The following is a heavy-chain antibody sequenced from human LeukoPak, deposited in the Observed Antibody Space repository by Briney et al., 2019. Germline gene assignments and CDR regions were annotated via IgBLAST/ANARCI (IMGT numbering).Heavy chain of an antibody. D-gene: IGHD2-15*01. CDR1: GFTFSTYT. CDR3: AKVGYCSGGSCYSLSY. J-gene: IGHJ4*02. CDR2: ISSSNSYI. Sequence: TGGSLRLSCAASGFTFSTYTMNWVRQAPGKGLEWVSSISSSNSYIYYADSVRGRFTISRDNSKNTLYLQMNSLRAEDTAVYYCAKVGYCSGGSCYSLSYWGQGTLVTVSS. V-gene: IGHV3-21*04.